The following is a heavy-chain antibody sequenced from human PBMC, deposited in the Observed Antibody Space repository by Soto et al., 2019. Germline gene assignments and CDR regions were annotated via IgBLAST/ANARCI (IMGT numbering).Heavy chain of an antibody. CDR1: GFTFSNFG. J-gene: IGHJ5*02. D-gene: IGHD2-15*01. CDR2: ISSDGGDK. CDR3: VKGSDVARQELDR. Sequence: QVQLEESGGGVVQPGRSPRLSCAASGFTFSNFGMHWVRQAPGKGLEWVAAISSDGGDKYYSHSVKDRFSVSRDNSRNTLFLQMNSLRVEDTAVYYCVKGSDVARQELDRWGQGILVTVSS. V-gene: IGHV3-30*18.